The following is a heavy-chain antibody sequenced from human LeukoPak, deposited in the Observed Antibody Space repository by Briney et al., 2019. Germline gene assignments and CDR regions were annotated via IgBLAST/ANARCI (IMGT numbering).Heavy chain of an antibody. D-gene: IGHD3-9*01. CDR2: MNPNSGNT. V-gene: IGHV1-8*01. J-gene: IGHJ4*02. Sequence: ASVKVSFKASGYTFTSYDINWVRQATGQGLEWMGWMNPNSGNTGYAQKFQGRVTMTRNTSISTAYMELSSLRSEDTAVYYCASSEGDMTAFDYWGQGTLVTVSS. CDR1: GYTFTSYD. CDR3: ASSEGDMTAFDY.